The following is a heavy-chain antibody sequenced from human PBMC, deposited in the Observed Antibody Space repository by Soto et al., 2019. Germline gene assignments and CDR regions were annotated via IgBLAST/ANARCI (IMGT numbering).Heavy chain of an antibody. V-gene: IGHV3-66*01. CDR1: GFTVSSNY. CDR3: ARDRPLFRGYSSSSYYYGMDV. Sequence: GGSLRLSCAASGFTVSSNYMSWVRQAPGKGLEWVSVIYSGGSTYYADSVKSRFTISRDNSKNTLYLQMNSLRAEDTAVYYCARDRPLFRGYSSSSYYYGMDVWGQGTTVTVSS. J-gene: IGHJ6*02. D-gene: IGHD6-6*01. CDR2: IYSGGST.